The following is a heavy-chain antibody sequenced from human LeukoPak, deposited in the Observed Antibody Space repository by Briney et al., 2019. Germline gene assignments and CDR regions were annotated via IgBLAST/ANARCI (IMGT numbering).Heavy chain of an antibody. J-gene: IGHJ6*03. CDR3: ARVQLYCSGGSCYSYYYYYYMDV. CDR2: INHSGST. V-gene: IGHV4-34*01. CDR1: GGSFSGYY. D-gene: IGHD2-15*01. Sequence: SETLSLTCAVYGGSFSGYYWSWIRQPPGKGLEWIWVINHSGSTNYNPSLKSRATISVDTSKHQFSVKLSSVPAADTAVYYCARVQLYCSGGSCYSYYYYYYMDVWGKGTTVTVSS.